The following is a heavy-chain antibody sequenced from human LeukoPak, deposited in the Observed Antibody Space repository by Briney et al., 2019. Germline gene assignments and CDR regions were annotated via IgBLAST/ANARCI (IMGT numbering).Heavy chain of an antibody. CDR2: MNPNSGNT. V-gene: IGHV1-8*01. Sequence: ASVKVSCKASGDTFSNYDINWVRQATGQGLEWMGWMNPNSGNTGYAEKFQGRVSMTRDTSISTAYMELTSLTSDDTAVDFCARSKVGATTLPIDYWGQGTLVTVSS. J-gene: IGHJ4*02. CDR3: ARSKVGATTLPIDY. CDR1: GDTFSNYD. D-gene: IGHD1-26*01.